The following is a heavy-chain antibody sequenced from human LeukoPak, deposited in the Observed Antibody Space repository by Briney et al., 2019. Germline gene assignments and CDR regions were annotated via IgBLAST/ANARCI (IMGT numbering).Heavy chain of an antibody. Sequence: ASVKVSCKASGYTFTSYYMHWVRQAPGQGLEWMGIINPSGGSTSYAQKFQGRVTMTRDTSTSTVYMELSSLRSEDTAVYYCATEPYYYDSSGSPRGYDAFDIWGQGTMVTVSS. J-gene: IGHJ3*02. D-gene: IGHD3-22*01. CDR2: INPSGGST. CDR1: GYTFTSYY. CDR3: ATEPYYYDSSGSPRGYDAFDI. V-gene: IGHV1-46*01.